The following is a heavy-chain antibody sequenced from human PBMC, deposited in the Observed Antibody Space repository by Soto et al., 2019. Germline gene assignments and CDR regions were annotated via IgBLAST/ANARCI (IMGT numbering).Heavy chain of an antibody. CDR3: ARDCSGGSCYVPTGYYGMDV. Sequence: SVNVSCKASGGTFSSYAISWVRQAPGQGLEWMGGIIPIFGTANYAQKSQGRVTITADKSTSTAYMELSSLRSEDTAVYYCARDCSGGSCYVPTGYYGMDVWGQGXTVTVS. J-gene: IGHJ6*02. V-gene: IGHV1-69*06. CDR2: IIPIFGTA. CDR1: GGTFSSYA. D-gene: IGHD2-15*01.